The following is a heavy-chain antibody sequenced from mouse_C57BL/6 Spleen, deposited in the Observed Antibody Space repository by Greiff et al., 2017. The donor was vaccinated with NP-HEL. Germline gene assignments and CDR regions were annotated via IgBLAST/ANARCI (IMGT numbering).Heavy chain of an antibody. D-gene: IGHD4-1*02. V-gene: IGHV1-59*01. CDR2: IDPSDSYT. CDR3: AKSTGKGFDY. CDR1: GYTFTSYW. Sequence: QVQLQQPGAELVRPGTSVKLSCKASGYTFTSYWMHWVKQRPGQGLAWIGVIDPSDSYTNSNQKFKGTATLPVDTSSSTAYLQLRSLTSEDSAVYYCAKSTGKGFDYWGQGTTLTVSS. J-gene: IGHJ2*01.